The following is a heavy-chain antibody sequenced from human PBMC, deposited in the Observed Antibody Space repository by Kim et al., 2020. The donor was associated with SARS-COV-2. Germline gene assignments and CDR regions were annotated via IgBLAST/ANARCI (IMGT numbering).Heavy chain of an antibody. CDR3: ARDPVVTATYSWFDP. D-gene: IGHD2-21*02. J-gene: IGHJ5*02. V-gene: IGHV1-46*01. Sequence: QKCQGRVTMTRDTSTSTVYMELSSLRSEDTAVYYCARDPVVTATYSWFDPWGQGTLVTVSS.